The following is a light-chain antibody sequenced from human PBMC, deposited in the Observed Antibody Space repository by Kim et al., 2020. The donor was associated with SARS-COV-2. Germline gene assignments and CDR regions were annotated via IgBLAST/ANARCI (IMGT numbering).Light chain of an antibody. CDR1: RGVSSD. Sequence: SMSPVERATLSCRASRGVSSDLAWYQQKSGQAPRLLIYAASTRVTGVPARFSGSGSGTEFTLTISSLQSEDSAVYFCQQYNNWGTFGQGTKVEIK. CDR2: AAS. CDR3: QQYNNWGT. V-gene: IGKV3-15*01. J-gene: IGKJ1*01.